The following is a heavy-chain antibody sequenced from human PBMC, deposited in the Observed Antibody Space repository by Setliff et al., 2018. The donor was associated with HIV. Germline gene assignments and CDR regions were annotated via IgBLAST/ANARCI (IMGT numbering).Heavy chain of an antibody. Sequence: SETLSLTCTVSGGSISSGSYYWTWIRQPAGKGLEWIGHIYTSGTTDYNPSLKSRVTISVDTSKNQFSLKLSSVTAADTAVYYCARERSALLWKNWFDPWGQGTLVTVSS. V-gene: IGHV4-61*09. CDR3: ARERSALLWKNWFDP. CDR1: GGSISSGSYY. CDR2: IYTSGTT. D-gene: IGHD3-10*01. J-gene: IGHJ5*02.